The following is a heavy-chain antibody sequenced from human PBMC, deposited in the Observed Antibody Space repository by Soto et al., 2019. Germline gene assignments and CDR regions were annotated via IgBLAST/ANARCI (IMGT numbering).Heavy chain of an antibody. D-gene: IGHD2-21*02. CDR3: ARMYCGGDCYSDFDY. CDR2: ISSSSSYI. CDR1: GFTFSSYS. Sequence: GGSLRLSCAASGFTFSSYSMNWVHQVPGKGLEWVSSISSSSSYIYYADSVKGRFTISRDNAKNSLYLQMNSLRAEDTAVYYCARMYCGGDCYSDFDYWGQGTLVTVSS. J-gene: IGHJ4*02. V-gene: IGHV3-21*01.